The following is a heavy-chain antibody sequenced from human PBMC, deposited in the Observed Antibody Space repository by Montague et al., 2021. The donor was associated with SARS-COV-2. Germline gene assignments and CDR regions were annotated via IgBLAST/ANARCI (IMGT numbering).Heavy chain of an antibody. CDR1: GASVRTYY. V-gene: IGHV4-4*07. CDR3: ARDGAGDSFAYYHALDV. Sequence: SETLSLTCTVSGASVRTYYWSWIRQSSGKKLEWMGRLYTSGSTYYNPSFKSRVTMSLDTSKNLFSLNLSSMTAADTAVYYCARDGAGDSFAYYHALDVWGQGTVVTVSS. CDR2: LYTSGST. D-gene: IGHD4-17*01. J-gene: IGHJ6*02.